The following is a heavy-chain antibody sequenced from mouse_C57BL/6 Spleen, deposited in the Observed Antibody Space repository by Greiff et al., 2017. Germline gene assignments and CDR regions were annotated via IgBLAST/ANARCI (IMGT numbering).Heavy chain of an antibody. CDR1: GYAFSSYW. J-gene: IGHJ2*01. D-gene: IGHD2-4*01. CDR2: IYPGDGDT. V-gene: IGHV1-80*01. CDR3: ARWYDYDLYYFDY. Sequence: QVQLQQSGAELVKPGASVKISCKASGYAFSSYWMNWVKQRPGKGLEWIGQIYPGDGDTNYNGKFKGKATLTADKSSSTAYMQLSSLTSEDSAVYFCARWYDYDLYYFDYWGQGTTLTVSS.